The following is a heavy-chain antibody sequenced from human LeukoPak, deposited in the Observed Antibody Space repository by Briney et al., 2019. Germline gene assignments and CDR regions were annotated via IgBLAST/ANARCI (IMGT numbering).Heavy chain of an antibody. CDR2: INPDGRDT. V-gene: IGHV3-7*01. D-gene: IGHD2-21*02. CDR1: GFTFTIYA. Sequence: GGSLRLSCAASGFTFTIYAMSWVRQAPGKGLEWVAHINPDGRDTYYVDSVKGRFTISRDNAQNSMYLQMNSLRVEDTAVYYCATWGDTTAEYFQRWGQGTLVTVSS. CDR3: ATWGDTTAEYFQR. J-gene: IGHJ1*01.